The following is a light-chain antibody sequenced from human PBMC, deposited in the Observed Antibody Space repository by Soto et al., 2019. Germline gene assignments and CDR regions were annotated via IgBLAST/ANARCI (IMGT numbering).Light chain of an antibody. CDR1: QSILSSDGNTF. J-gene: IGKJ1*01. CDR2: KVS. V-gene: IGKV2-30*01. Sequence: DVVMTQSPLSLPVTLGQPASISCRSSQSILSSDGNTFLNWFQQRPGQSPRRLIYKVSNRDSGVPDRFNGSGSGTDFTLKISRVEAEDIGVYYCMQGSHWPPWTFGQGTKVEIK. CDR3: MQGSHWPPWT.